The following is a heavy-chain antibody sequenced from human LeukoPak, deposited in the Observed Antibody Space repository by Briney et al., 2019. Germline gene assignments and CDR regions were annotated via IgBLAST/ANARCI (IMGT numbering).Heavy chain of an antibody. J-gene: IGHJ4*02. CDR3: ARDAPHPGDSSPYIFDH. CDR2: SSVYDDMVNT. D-gene: IGHD5-18*01. CDR1: GCTFRNYG. Sequence: SSVKVSCRASGCTFRNYGISWVRQAPGQGLEWMGWSSVYDDMVNTKYAQNLQGRITVTADTSTDTAYMELSSLRDDDTAVYFCARDAPHPGDSSPYIFDHWGQGTLVTVSS. V-gene: IGHV1-18*01.